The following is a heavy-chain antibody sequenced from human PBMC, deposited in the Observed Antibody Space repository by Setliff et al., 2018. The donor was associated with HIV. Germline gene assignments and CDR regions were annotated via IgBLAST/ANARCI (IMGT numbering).Heavy chain of an antibody. D-gene: IGHD3-16*01. CDR1: GGSISSSNYY. CDR2: IYHSGST. CDR3: ARGYNYGYGGQGINWWDAFDS. Sequence: PSETLSLTCTVSGGSISSSNYYWGWIRQPPGKGLEWIGSIYHSGSTYYNPSLKSRVTISVDTSKNQFSLKLTSVTAADTAVYYCARGYNYGYGGQGINWWDAFDSWGKGTLVTVSS. V-gene: IGHV4-39*07. J-gene: IGHJ4*02.